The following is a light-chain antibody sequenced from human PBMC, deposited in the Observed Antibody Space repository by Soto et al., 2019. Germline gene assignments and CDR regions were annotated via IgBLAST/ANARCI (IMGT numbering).Light chain of an antibody. V-gene: IGKV3-15*01. CDR1: QSVSSS. CDR3: QQYNNWWT. J-gene: IGKJ1*01. Sequence: EVVMTQSPATLSLSPGERATLSCRASQSVSSSLAWYQQKPGQAPRLLIYGASTRAAGIQDRFSGSGSETEFTLTISSLQAEDFAIYYCQQYNNWWTFGQGTKVEIK. CDR2: GAS.